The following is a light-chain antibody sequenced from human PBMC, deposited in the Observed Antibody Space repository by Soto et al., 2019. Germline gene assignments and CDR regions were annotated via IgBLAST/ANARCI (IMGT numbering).Light chain of an antibody. J-gene: IGKJ1*01. V-gene: IGKV3-15*01. CDR1: QSVSSN. Sequence: EIVMTQSPATLYMSPGERATISCRASQSVSSNLAWYQQKPGQAPRLLIYGASTRATGIPARFSGSGSGTEFTLTISSLQSEDFAVYYCQQYNNWRTFGQGTKVDIK. CDR2: GAS. CDR3: QQYNNWRT.